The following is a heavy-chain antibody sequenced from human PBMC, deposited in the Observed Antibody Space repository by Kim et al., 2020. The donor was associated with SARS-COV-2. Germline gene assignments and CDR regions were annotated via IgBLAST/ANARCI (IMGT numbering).Heavy chain of an antibody. CDR2: ISPGSSET. Sequence: GESLKISCRASGYIFTDYWIGWVRQLPGKGLEWMGIISPGSSETRYGPSFEGHVTISADISINTAYVSWPTVGAADTGMYYCARAFGPQWSDAFGVWGRGTIVTVSS. V-gene: IGHV5-51*01. J-gene: IGHJ3*01. D-gene: IGHD2-15*01. CDR3: ARAFGPQWSDAFGV. CDR1: GYIFTDYW.